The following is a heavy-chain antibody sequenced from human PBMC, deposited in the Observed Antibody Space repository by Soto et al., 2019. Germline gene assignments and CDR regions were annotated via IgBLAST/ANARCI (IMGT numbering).Heavy chain of an antibody. Sequence: SETLSLTCAVSGDSVSSDTYWSWIRQHPGKGLEWIGYMYYSGNTYYNPSLKSRISISIDTSKNQFSLKMTSVTAADTAVYYCARGYLASGRGSSSAFHIWGQGTLVTVSS. CDR1: GDSVSSDTY. D-gene: IGHD3-10*01. V-gene: IGHV4-31*11. J-gene: IGHJ3*02. CDR2: MYYSGNT. CDR3: ARGYLASGRGSSSAFHI.